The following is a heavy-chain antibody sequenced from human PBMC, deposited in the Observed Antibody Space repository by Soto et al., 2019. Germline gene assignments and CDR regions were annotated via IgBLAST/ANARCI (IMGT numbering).Heavy chain of an antibody. CDR1: GLTFSNVW. CDR3: AKALQVWGAFDI. J-gene: IGHJ3*02. CDR2: IKSKSDGETA. Sequence: GGSLRLSCSASGLTFSNVWMTWVRQAPGKGLEWVGRIKSKSDGETADVAAPVKARFTISRDDSKNTVFLEMNSLKSEDTAVYYCAKALQVWGAFDIWGQGTMVTV. D-gene: IGHD3-16*01. V-gene: IGHV3-15*01.